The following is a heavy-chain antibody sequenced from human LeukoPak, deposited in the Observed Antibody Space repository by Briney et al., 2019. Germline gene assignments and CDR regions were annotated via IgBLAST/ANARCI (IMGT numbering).Heavy chain of an antibody. CDR3: ARAAEARKYSSSWCGGDY. V-gene: IGHV3-23*01. CDR1: GFTFSSYA. J-gene: IGHJ4*02. D-gene: IGHD6-13*01. Sequence: GGSLRLSFSASGFTFSSYALSWLRQAPGKGLEGVSAISGSGGSTYYADSVKGRFTISRDNSKNTLYLQMNSLRAEDTAVYYCARAAEARKYSSSWCGGDYWGQGTLVTVSS. CDR2: ISGSGGST.